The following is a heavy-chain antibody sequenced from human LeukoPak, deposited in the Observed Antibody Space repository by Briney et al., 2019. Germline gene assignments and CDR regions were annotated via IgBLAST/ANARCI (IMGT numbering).Heavy chain of an antibody. Sequence: ASVKVSCKASGYTFTSYGISWVRQAPGQGLEWMGWISAYNGNTNYAQKLQVRVTMTTDTSTSTAYMELRSLRSDDTAVYYCARDRHSSGWEIIDYWGQGTLVTVSS. CDR2: ISAYNGNT. J-gene: IGHJ4*02. D-gene: IGHD6-19*01. V-gene: IGHV1-18*01. CDR1: GYTFTSYG. CDR3: ARDRHSSGWEIIDY.